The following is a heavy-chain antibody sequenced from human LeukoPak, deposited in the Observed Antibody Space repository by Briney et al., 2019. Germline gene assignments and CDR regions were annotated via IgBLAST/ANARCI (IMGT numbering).Heavy chain of an antibody. Sequence: GGSLRHSCAASGFTLSSYRMSWVRQAPGKGLEWVANIKQDGSEKYYVDSVKGRFTISRDNAKNSLYLQMNSLRDEDTAVYYCGGGVGGGYYGMDVWGQGTTVTVSS. J-gene: IGHJ6*02. V-gene: IGHV3-7*04. CDR3: GGGVGGGYYGMDV. CDR2: IKQDGSEK. D-gene: IGHD3-16*01. CDR1: GFTLSSYR.